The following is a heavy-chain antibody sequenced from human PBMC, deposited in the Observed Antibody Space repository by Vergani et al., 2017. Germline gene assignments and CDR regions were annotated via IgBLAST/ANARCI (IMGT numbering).Heavy chain of an antibody. D-gene: IGHD4-17*01. J-gene: IGHJ4*02. CDR1: GFTFNIYG. V-gene: IGHV3-30*02. CDR2: IRYDGSDI. CDR3: AKELTAVTIPNYFDY. Sequence: QVPLVESGGGVVQPGGSLRLSCAASGFTFNIYGMHWVRQAPGKGLEWVAFIRYDGSDIYYADSVKGRFTISRDNSMNTRYLQMNSLRADDTAVYYCAKELTAVTIPNYFDYWGQGTLVTVSS.